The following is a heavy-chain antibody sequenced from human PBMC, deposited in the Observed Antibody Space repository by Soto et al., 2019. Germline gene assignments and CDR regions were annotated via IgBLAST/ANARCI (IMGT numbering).Heavy chain of an antibody. V-gene: IGHV3-15*01. CDR3: TTDCGGDCYDAFDI. CDR2: IKSKTDGGTT. D-gene: IGHD2-21*02. CDR1: GFTFSNAW. J-gene: IGHJ3*02. Sequence: LSLTCAASGFTFSNAWMSWVRQAPGKGLEWVGRIKSKTDGGTTDYAAPVKGRFTISRDDSKNTLYLQMNSLKTEDTAVYYCTTDCGGDCYDAFDIWGQGTMVTVSS.